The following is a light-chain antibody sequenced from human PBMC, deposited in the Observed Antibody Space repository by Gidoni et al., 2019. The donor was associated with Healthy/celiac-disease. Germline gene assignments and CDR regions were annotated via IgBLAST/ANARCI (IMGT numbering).Light chain of an antibody. CDR3: QQYNSYLYT. V-gene: IGKV1-5*03. CDR1: QSISSW. Sequence: DIQMTQSPSTLSASVGDRVTITCRASQSISSWLAWYQQKTGKAPKLLIYKAFSLESGVPSRFSGSGSGTEFTLTISSLQPDDFATYYCQQYNSYLYTFGQGTKLEIK. CDR2: KAF. J-gene: IGKJ2*01.